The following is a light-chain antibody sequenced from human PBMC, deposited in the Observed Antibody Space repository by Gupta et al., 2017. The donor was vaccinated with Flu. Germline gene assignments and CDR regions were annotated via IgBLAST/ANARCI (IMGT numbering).Light chain of an antibody. J-gene: IGKJ4*01. Sequence: PVSLSVSPGESASLSCMTTQDVSVNLAWYQQKVGQAPRLLIYAASTRATGVPARFSGSGSGTQFTLTITGLQSEDVAVYYCQQHNHWPPAFGGGTKVEIK. CDR1: QDVSVN. CDR2: AAS. V-gene: IGKV3-15*01. CDR3: QQHNHWPPA.